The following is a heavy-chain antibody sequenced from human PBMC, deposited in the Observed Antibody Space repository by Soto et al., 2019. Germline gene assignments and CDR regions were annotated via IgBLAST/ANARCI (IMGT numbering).Heavy chain of an antibody. D-gene: IGHD2-2*01. CDR2: ISYDGSNK. J-gene: IGHJ6*02. CDR1: GFTFSSYG. CDR3: AKQHTPQYCISTSCLGLILKVYYYGMDV. Sequence: PGGSLRLSCAASGFTFSSYGMHWVRQAPGKGLEWVAVISYDGSNKYYADSVKGRFTISRDNSKNTLYLQMNSLRAEDTAVYYCAKQHTPQYCISTSCLGLILKVYYYGMDVWGQGTTVTVSS. V-gene: IGHV3-30*18.